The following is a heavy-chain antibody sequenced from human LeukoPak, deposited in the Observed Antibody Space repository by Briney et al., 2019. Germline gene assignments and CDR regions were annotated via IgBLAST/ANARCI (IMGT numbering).Heavy chain of an antibody. Sequence: SETLSLTCAVYGGSFSGYYWSWIRQPPGKGLEWIGEINHSGSTNYNPSLKSRVTISVDTSKNQFSLKLSSVTAADTAVYYCARGGSSWSRPYYYYYGMDVWGQGTTVTVSS. CDR3: ARGGSSWSRPYYYYYGMDV. J-gene: IGHJ6*02. CDR2: INHSGST. V-gene: IGHV4-34*01. D-gene: IGHD6-13*01. CDR1: GGSFSGYY.